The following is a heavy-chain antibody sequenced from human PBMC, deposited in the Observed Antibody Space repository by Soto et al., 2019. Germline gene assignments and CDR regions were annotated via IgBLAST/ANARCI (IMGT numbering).Heavy chain of an antibody. CDR1: GFTFSSYG. Sequence: PGGSLRLSCAASGFTFSSYGMHWVRQAPGKGLEWVAVIWYDGSNKYYADSVKGRFTISRDNSKNTLYLQMNGLRAEDTAVYYCARDPRRGYSYGDPYFDYWGQGTLVTVSS. D-gene: IGHD5-18*01. V-gene: IGHV3-33*01. CDR3: ARDPRRGYSYGDPYFDY. CDR2: IWYDGSNK. J-gene: IGHJ4*02.